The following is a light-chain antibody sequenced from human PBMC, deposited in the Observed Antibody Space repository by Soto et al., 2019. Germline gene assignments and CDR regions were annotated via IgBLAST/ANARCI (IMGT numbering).Light chain of an antibody. Sequence: IVMPQYPATLYVYPGESATLSCRLSQSVSSNLAWYQQKPGPAPRLLIYGASTRATGIPARFSGSGSGTEFTLTISSLQSEDFAVYYCQQYNNWPLTFGQGTKVDIK. CDR1: QSVSSN. J-gene: IGKJ1*01. V-gene: IGKV3-15*01. CDR2: GAS. CDR3: QQYNNWPLT.